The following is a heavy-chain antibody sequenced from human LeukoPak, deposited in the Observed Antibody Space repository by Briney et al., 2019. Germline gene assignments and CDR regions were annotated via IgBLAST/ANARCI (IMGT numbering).Heavy chain of an antibody. J-gene: IGHJ3*02. D-gene: IGHD4-23*01. V-gene: IGHV1-24*01. CDR2: FDPEDGET. Sequence: GASVKVSCKVSGYTLTELSMHWVRQAPGKGLEWMGDFDPEDGETIYAQKFQGRVTMTEDTSTDTAYTELSSLRSEDTAVYYCATELAGWRTVGNAFDIWGQGTMVTVSS. CDR1: GYTLTELS. CDR3: ATELAGWRTVGNAFDI.